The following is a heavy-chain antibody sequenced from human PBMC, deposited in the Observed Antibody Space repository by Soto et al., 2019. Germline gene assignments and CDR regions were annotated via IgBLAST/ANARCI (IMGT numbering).Heavy chain of an antibody. CDR1: GGSINSNYF. V-gene: IGHV4-39*01. CDR3: ARHLDYGEASPIGWFDP. CDR2: IFYSGST. J-gene: IGHJ5*02. D-gene: IGHD4-17*01. Sequence: SETLSLTCTVSGGSINSNYFWAYIRQHPGKGLEWIGSIFYSGSTFYNPSLESRATMAVDTSRNQFSLKLTSVTAADTGVYYCARHLDYGEASPIGWFDPWGKGTLVTVYS.